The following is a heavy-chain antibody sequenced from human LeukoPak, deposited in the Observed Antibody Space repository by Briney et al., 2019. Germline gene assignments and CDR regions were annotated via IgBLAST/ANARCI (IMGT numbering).Heavy chain of an antibody. D-gene: IGHD6-19*01. CDR2: IWYDGSNK. J-gene: IGHJ4*02. CDR3: AKVHDKQWLSY. V-gene: IGHV3-33*06. CDR1: GFTFSSYG. Sequence: GRSLRLSCAASGFTFSSYGMHWVRQAPGKGLEWVAVIWYDGSNKYYADSVKGRFTISRDNSKNTLYLQMNSLRAEDTAVYYCAKVHDKQWLSYWGQGTLVTVSS.